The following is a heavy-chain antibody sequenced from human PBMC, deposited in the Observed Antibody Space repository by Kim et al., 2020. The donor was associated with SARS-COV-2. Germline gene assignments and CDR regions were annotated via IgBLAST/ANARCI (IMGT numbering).Heavy chain of an antibody. D-gene: IGHD4-17*01. CDR2: FDPEDGET. CDR3: ATTTTVPYFDY. CDR1: GYTLTELS. J-gene: IGHJ4*02. Sequence: ASVKVSCKVSGYTLTELSMHWVRQAPGKGLEWMGGFDPEDGETIYAQKFQGRVTMTKDTSTDTAYMELSSLRSEDTAVYYCATTTTVPYFDYWGQGTLVTVSS. V-gene: IGHV1-24*01.